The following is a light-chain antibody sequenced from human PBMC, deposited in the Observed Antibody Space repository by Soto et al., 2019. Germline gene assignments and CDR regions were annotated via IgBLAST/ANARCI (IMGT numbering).Light chain of an antibody. CDR2: AAS. CDR3: QRFNGYF. Sequence: DIQLTQSPSFLSASVGARVTITCRASQGISSYLAWYQQYPGKAPKLLIYAASTLQSGVTSRFSGSGSGTEFTLTISSLQAEDLATYYCQRFNGYFFGPGTKVDIK. V-gene: IGKV1-9*01. J-gene: IGKJ3*01. CDR1: QGISSY.